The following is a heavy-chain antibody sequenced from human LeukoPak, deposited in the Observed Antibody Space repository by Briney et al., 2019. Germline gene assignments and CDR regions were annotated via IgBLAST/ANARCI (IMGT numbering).Heavy chain of an antibody. D-gene: IGHD6-19*01. CDR2: IYYSGST. CDR1: SGSTSSYH. Sequence: KPSETLSLTCTVSSGSTSSYHWSWIRQPPGKGLEWIGYIYYSGSTNYNPSLKSRVTISVDRSKNQFSLKLTSVTAADTAVYYCARGGYSSGWSYLYFRYWGQGTLVTVSS. V-gene: IGHV4-59*01. J-gene: IGHJ4*02. CDR3: ARGGYSSGWSYLYFRY.